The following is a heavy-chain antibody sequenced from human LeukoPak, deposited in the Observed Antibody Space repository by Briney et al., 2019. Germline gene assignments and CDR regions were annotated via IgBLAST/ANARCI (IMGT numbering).Heavy chain of an antibody. CDR1: GGSFSGYY. V-gene: IGHV4-34*01. J-gene: IGHJ5*02. CDR3: ARGFYWFDP. Sequence: SETLSLTCAVYGGSFSGYYWSWIRQPPGKGLEWIGEINHSGSTNYNPPLKSRVTISVGTSKNQFSLKLSSVTAADTAVYYCARGFYWFDPWGQGTLVTVSS. CDR2: INHSGST.